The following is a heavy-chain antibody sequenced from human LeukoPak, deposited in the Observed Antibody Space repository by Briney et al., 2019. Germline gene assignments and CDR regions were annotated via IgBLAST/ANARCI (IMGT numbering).Heavy chain of an antibody. J-gene: IGHJ3*02. CDR1: GYTFTSYG. V-gene: IGHV1-46*01. D-gene: IGHD2-2*02. CDR3: ARVAYCSSTSCYTGAFDI. CDR2: INPSGGST. Sequence: ASVKVSCKASGYTFTSYGISWVRQAPGQGLEWMGIINPSGGSTSYAQKFQGRVTMTRDMSASTVYMELSSLRSEDTAVYYCARVAYCSSTSCYTGAFDIWGQGTMVTVSS.